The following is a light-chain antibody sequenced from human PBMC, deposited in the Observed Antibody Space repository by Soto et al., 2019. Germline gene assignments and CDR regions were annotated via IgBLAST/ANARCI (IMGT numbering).Light chain of an antibody. J-gene: IGKJ1*01. CDR1: QSVSSN. CDR2: GAS. V-gene: IGKV3-15*01. Sequence: EVVMTQSPATLSVSPGERVILSCRASQSVSSNLVWYQQKPGQAPRVLIYGASTRATGIPARFSGSGSGTEFTLTISSLQSEDFAVYYCQQYGSSPRTFGQGTKVDIK. CDR3: QQYGSSPRT.